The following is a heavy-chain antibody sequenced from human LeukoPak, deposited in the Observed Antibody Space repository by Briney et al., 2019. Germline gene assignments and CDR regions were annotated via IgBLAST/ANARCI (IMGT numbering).Heavy chain of an antibody. Sequence: GGSLRLSCAASGFTFSDYYMSWIRQAPGKGLKWISYISSSSSYTNYADPVKGRFTISRDNAKNSLYLQMNSLRAEDTAVYYCARDRRVSGFDYWGQGTLVTVSS. CDR1: GFTFSDYY. CDR2: ISSSSSYT. J-gene: IGHJ4*02. CDR3: ARDRRVSGFDY. V-gene: IGHV3-11*05.